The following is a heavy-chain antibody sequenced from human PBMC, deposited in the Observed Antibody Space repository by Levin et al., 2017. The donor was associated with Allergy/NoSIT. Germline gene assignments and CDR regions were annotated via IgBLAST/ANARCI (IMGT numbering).Heavy chain of an antibody. V-gene: IGHV4-34*01. CDR3: ARGVPSLGSGWYNWFDP. CDR1: GGSFSGYY. CDR2: INHSGST. J-gene: IGHJ5*02. Sequence: SCAVYGGSFSGYYWSWIRQPPGKGLEWIGEINHSGSTNYNPSLKSRVTISVDTSKNQFSLKLSSVTAADTAVYYCARGVPSLGSGWYNWFDPWGQGTLVTVSS. D-gene: IGHD6-19*01.